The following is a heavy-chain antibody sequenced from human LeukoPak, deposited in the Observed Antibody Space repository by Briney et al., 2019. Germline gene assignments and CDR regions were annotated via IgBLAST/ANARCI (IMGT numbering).Heavy chain of an antibody. D-gene: IGHD3-22*01. CDR2: ISPYKGNI. V-gene: IGHV1-18*01. Sequence: ASVKVSCKASGYTFKSYSLSWVRQAPGQGLEWMGWISPYKGNINYDQKFQGRVTMTTDTSTRTAYMELRNLRSDDTAVYYCTRLHSSGYFYWGQGTLVTVSS. CDR1: GYTFKSYS. J-gene: IGHJ4*02. CDR3: TRLHSSGYFY.